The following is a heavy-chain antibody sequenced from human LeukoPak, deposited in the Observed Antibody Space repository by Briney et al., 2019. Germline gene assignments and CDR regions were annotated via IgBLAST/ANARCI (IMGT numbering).Heavy chain of an antibody. CDR3: ARENNLYYFDY. V-gene: IGHV4-59*01. Sequence: TSETLSLTCTVSGGSISSYYWSWIRQPPGKGLEWIGYIYYSGSTNYNPSLKSRVTISVDTSKNQFSLKLSSVTAADTAVYYCARENNLYYFDYWGQGTLVTVSS. CDR2: IYYSGST. J-gene: IGHJ4*02. D-gene: IGHD1/OR15-1a*01. CDR1: GGSISSYY.